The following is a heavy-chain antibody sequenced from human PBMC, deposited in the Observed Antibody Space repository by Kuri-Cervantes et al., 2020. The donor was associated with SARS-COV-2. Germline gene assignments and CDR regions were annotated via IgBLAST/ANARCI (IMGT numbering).Heavy chain of an antibody. J-gene: IGHJ4*02. V-gene: IGHV1-2*04. D-gene: IGHD3-10*01. Sequence: ASVKVSCKASGYTFSDYYIHWVRQAPGQGLEWVGWINPNTGGTDYAQKFQGWATMTRDTSLSTAYMELSRLRSDDTAFYYCARGGGVRGLMVMFRWRGAGPLDFWGQGSPVTVSS. CDR3: ARGGGVRGLMVMFRWRGAGPLDF. CDR1: GYTFSDYY. CDR2: INPNTGGT.